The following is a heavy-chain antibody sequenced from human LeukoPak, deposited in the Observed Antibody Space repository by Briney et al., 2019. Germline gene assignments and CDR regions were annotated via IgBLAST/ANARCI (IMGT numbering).Heavy chain of an antibody. CDR2: IHYSGSI. D-gene: IGHD6-19*01. Sequence: SETLSLTCTVSGGSISYFYWSWIPQPPGKGLEWIGFIHYSGSINYNPSLKSRVTISADTSKNQFSLKLSAVTAADTAVYFCARVPYRSGWYSDHWGQGTLVTVSS. V-gene: IGHV4-59*13. CDR1: GGSISYFY. CDR3: ARVPYRSGWYSDH. J-gene: IGHJ4*02.